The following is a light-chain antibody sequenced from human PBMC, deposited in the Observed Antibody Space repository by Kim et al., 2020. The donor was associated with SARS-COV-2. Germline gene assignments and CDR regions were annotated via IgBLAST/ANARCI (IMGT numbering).Light chain of an antibody. Sequence: QSVLTQPSSVSGAPGQSVTISCTGSSSNIGAGYDVHWYQQLPGTAPRLLISVNSNRPSGVPDRFSGTKSGTSASLAITGLQPEDEADYYCQSYDSSLTASVFGGGTQLTVL. V-gene: IGLV1-40*01. CDR3: QSYDSSLTASV. CDR1: SSNIGAGYD. CDR2: VNS. J-gene: IGLJ7*01.